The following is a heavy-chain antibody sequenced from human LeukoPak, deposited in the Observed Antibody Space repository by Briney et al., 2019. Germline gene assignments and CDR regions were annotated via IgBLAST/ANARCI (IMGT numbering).Heavy chain of an antibody. V-gene: IGHV3-30*02. CDR3: ARGADGVSSNSRGWFDP. CDR2: IRYDGSNK. D-gene: IGHD2-15*01. J-gene: IGHJ5*02. Sequence: GGSLRLSCAASGFTFSSYGMHWVRQAPGKGLEWVAFIRYDGSNKYYADSVKGRFTISRDNSKNTLYLQMNTLRAEDTAVYSCARGADGVSSNSRGWFDPWGQGTLVTVSS. CDR1: GFTFSSYG.